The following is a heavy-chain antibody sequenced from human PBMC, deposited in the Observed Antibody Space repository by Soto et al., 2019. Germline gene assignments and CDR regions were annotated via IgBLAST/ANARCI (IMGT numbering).Heavy chain of an antibody. V-gene: IGHV4-59*01. CDR3: ARGRVVAANYYYYMDV. CDR1: GGSISSYY. J-gene: IGHJ6*03. CDR2: IYYSGST. D-gene: IGHD2-15*01. Sequence: QVQLQESGPGLVKPSETLSLTCTVSGGSISSYYWSWIRQPPGKGLELIGYIYYSGSTNYNPSLKSRVTISVDTSKNQFSLKLSSVTAADTAVYYCARGRVVAANYYYYMDVWGKGTTVTVSS.